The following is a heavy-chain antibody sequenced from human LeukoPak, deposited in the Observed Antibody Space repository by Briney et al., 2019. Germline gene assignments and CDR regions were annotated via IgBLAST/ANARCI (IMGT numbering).Heavy chain of an antibody. D-gene: IGHD3-10*02. Sequence: PGGSLRLSCEVSGFTFSTYAMSWVRQAPGKGLEWVSDISGSGDKTHYADSVQGRFTISRDNSENTLYLQMNSLRAEDTATYYCAKDRDYDRNLNYYFDYWGQGTLVTVSS. J-gene: IGHJ4*02. CDR2: ISGSGDKT. CDR1: GFTFSTYA. V-gene: IGHV3-23*01. CDR3: AKDRDYDRNLNYYFDY.